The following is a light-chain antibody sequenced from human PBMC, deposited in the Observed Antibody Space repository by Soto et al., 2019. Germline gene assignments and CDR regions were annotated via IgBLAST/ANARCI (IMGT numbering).Light chain of an antibody. CDR2: GDT. J-gene: IGLJ2*01. CDR1: SSNIGAGYD. CDR3: QSYDTALNVYVV. V-gene: IGLV1-40*01. Sequence: QSLLTQPPSVSGAPGQRVTISCIGSSSNIGAGYDVHWYQQLPGTAPKLLIYGDTNRPSGVPDRFSGSKSATSASLVITGLQAEDEADYYCQSYDTALNVYVVFGGGTKVTVL.